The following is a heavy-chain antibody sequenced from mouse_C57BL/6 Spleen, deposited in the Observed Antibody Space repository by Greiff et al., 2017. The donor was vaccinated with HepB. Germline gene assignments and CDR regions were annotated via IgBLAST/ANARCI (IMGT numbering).Heavy chain of an antibody. D-gene: IGHD1-1*01. J-gene: IGHJ3*01. V-gene: IGHV1-81*01. CDR1: GYTFTSYG. Sequence: VQLQQSGAELARPGASVKLSCKASGYTFTSYGISWVKQRTGQGLEWIGEIYPRSGNTYYNEKFKGKATLTADKSSSTAYMELRSLTSEDSAVYFCARSLYGSSPAWFAYWGQGTLVTFSA. CDR2: IYPRSGNT. CDR3: ARSLYGSSPAWFAY.